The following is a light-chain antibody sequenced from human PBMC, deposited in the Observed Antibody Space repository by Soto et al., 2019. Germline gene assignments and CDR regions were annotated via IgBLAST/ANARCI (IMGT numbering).Light chain of an antibody. Sequence: EIVSTQSPATLSLSPGERATLSCRASQSVSSYLAWYQQKPGQAPRLLIYDASNRATGIPDRFSGSGSGTDFTLTISRLEPEDFAIYYCQFYGSSLITFGQGTRLEIK. CDR1: QSVSSY. J-gene: IGKJ5*01. V-gene: IGKV3-11*01. CDR2: DAS. CDR3: QFYGSSLIT.